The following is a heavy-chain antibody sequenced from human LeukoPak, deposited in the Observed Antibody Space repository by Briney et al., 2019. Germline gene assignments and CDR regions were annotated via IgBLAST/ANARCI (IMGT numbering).Heavy chain of an antibody. CDR2: IYYSGST. J-gene: IGHJ3*02. CDR3: ARPFRTGYSYAAGAFDI. D-gene: IGHD5-18*01. V-gene: IGHV4-39*01. CDR1: GGSISSSSYY. Sequence: SETLSLTCTVSGGSISSSSYYWGWIRQPPGKGLEWIGSIYYSGSTYYNPSLKSRATISVDTSKNQFSLKLSSVTAADTAVYYCARPFRTGYSYAAGAFDIWGQGTMVTVSS.